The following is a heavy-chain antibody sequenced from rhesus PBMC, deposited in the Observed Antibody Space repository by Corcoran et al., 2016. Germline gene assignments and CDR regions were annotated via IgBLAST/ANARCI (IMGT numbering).Heavy chain of an antibody. D-gene: IGHD4-29*01. CDR1: GGSISGGYY. V-gene: IGHV4S7*01. Sequence: QVPLQESGPGLVKPSETLSLTCAVSGGSISGGYYWGWIRQHPGKGLEWIGNIYGNSASTYYHPSLKRRVTISKATSKNQFSLKLSSVTAADTAVYYCARDLRYHRFDVWGPGVLVTVSS. CDR2: IYGNSAST. J-gene: IGHJ5-1*01. CDR3: ARDLRYHRFDV.